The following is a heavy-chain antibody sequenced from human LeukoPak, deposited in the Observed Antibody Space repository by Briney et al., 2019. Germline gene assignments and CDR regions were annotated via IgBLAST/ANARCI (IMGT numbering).Heavy chain of an antibody. CDR2: INPNSGGT. J-gene: IGHJ5*02. Sequence: ASVKVSFKASGYTFTVYYMHWVRQAPGQGLEWMGRINPNSGGTNYAQKFQGRVTMTRDTSISTAYMELSSLRSDDTAVYYCARAGSFYNWFDPWGQGTLVTVSS. V-gene: IGHV1-2*06. CDR3: ARAGSFYNWFDP. CDR1: GYTFTVYY.